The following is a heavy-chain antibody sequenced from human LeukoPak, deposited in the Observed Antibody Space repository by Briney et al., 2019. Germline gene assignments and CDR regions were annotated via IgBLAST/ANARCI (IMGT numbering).Heavy chain of an antibody. CDR1: GLIFSSYW. CDR3: ARDFGGWFDP. V-gene: IGHV3-7*01. CDR2: IKKDGSEM. D-gene: IGHD3-10*01. J-gene: IGHJ5*02. Sequence: GGSLRLSCAASGLIFSSYWMSWVRQAPGKGLEWVANIKKDGSEMYYVDSVKGRFTISRDNAKNSLYLQMNSLRADDTAVYHCARDFGGWFDPWGQGTLVTVSS.